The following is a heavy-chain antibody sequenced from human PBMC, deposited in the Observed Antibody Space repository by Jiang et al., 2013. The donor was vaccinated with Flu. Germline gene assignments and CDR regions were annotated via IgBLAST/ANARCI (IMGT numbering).Heavy chain of an antibody. J-gene: IGHJ5*02. D-gene: IGHD6-13*01. CDR3: GHAIASADWGDWFDP. V-gene: IGHV2-5*02. CDR2: IYWDDDK. CDR1: GFSLSTHGVG. Sequence: TQTLTLTCTFSGFSLSTHGVGAGWIRQPPGKALEWLALIYWDDDKHYSPSLKSRLTITKNISKNQVVLTMTNMDPVDTATYFCGHAIASADWGDWFDPWGQGILVTVSS.